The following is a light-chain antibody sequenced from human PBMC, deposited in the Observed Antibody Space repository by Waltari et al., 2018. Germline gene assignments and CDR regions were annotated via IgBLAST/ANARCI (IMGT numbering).Light chain of an antibody. Sequence: DIQMTPSPSTLSASVGDRVTITCRASQNITNWLAWYQQKPGKAPKLLIYRASNLESGVPSRFSGSGSGTEFTLTISSLQPDDFATYYCQQYDNYWTFGQGTKVEIK. V-gene: IGKV1-5*03. J-gene: IGKJ1*01. CDR2: RAS. CDR1: QNITNW. CDR3: QQYDNYWT.